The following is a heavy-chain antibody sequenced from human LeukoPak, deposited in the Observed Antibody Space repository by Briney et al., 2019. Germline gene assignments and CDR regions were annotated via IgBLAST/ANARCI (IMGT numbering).Heavy chain of an antibody. J-gene: IGHJ3*01. Sequence: GGSLRLSCAASGFTFSSYAMSWVRQAPGKGLEWVSAISGSGGSTYYADSVKGRFTISRDNFKNTLYLQMNSLRPEDTAVYYCASGVSIWLGNAFDFWGQGTMVTVSS. D-gene: IGHD3-10*01. CDR1: GFTFSSYA. V-gene: IGHV3-23*01. CDR3: ASGVSIWLGNAFDF. CDR2: ISGSGGST.